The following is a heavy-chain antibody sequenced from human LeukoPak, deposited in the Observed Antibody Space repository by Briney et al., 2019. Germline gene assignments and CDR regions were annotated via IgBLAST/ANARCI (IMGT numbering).Heavy chain of an antibody. V-gene: IGHV4-30-2*01. CDR2: ISHSGST. J-gene: IGHJ2*01. CDR1: GGSISSGVYS. CDR3: ARYSSNWPYWYFDL. D-gene: IGHD6-13*01. Sequence: SETLSLTCAVSGGSISSGVYSWSWLRQPPGTGLEWIGYISHSGSTYHNPSLKSRVTMSVDRSKNQFSLKLTSVTAADTAVYYCARYSSNWPYWYFDLWGRGTLVTVSS.